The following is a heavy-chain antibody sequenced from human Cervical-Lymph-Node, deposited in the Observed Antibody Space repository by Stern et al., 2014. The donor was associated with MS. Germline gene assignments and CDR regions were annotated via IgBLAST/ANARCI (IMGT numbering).Heavy chain of an antibody. D-gene: IGHD6-13*01. J-gene: IGHJ4*02. Sequence: AQLVESGGGVVQLGRSLRLSCAASGFSFSRYAMHWVRQAPGKGLEWVALIWYDGSNPYYADSVTGRFTISRDNFKNTLYLQMNSLRAEDTAVYYCASAYSSSHYYFDYWGQGTLVTVSS. CDR3: ASAYSSSHYYFDY. CDR2: IWYDGSNP. V-gene: IGHV3-33*01. CDR1: GFSFSRYA.